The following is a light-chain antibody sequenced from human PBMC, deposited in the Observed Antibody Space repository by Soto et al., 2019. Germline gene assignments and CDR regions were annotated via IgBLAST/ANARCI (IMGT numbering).Light chain of an antibody. Sequence: DIQLTQSPSFLSASVGDRVTITCRASQGISSYLAWYQQQPGKAPKLLIYAASTLQSGVPSRFSGSGSGTEFTLTISSLQPEEFATYYCQQLNSYSYTFGQGTKLEIK. CDR1: QGISSY. V-gene: IGKV1-9*01. CDR2: AAS. CDR3: QQLNSYSYT. J-gene: IGKJ2*01.